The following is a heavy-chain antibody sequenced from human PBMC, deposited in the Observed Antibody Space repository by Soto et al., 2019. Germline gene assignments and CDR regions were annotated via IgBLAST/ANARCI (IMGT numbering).Heavy chain of an antibody. J-gene: IGHJ4*02. Sequence: PSETLSLTCTVSGGSISSYYWSWIRQPPGKGLEWIGYIYYSGSTNYNPSLKSRVTISVDTSKNQFSLKLSSVTAADTAVYYCATTTKDDYYGSGSPTFSFDYWGQGTLVTVSS. CDR1: GGSISSYY. D-gene: IGHD3-10*01. CDR3: ATTTKDDYYGSGSPTFSFDY. V-gene: IGHV4-59*01. CDR2: IYYSGST.